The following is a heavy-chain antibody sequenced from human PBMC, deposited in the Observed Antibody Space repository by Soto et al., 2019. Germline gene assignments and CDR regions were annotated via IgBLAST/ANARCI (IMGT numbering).Heavy chain of an antibody. V-gene: IGHV3-23*01. Sequence: EVQLLESGGGLVQPGGSLRLSCAASGFAFGAYAMTWVRQAPGKGLEWVSVISGAGGNTYYADSVKGRFTVSRDNSKKMIYLEMNSLRVEDKAIYYCAKDPVPQLLPSWWFDPWGQGTRVTVSS. CDR1: GFAFGAYA. CDR2: ISGAGGNT. J-gene: IGHJ5*02. D-gene: IGHD2-2*01. CDR3: AKDPVPQLLPSWWFDP.